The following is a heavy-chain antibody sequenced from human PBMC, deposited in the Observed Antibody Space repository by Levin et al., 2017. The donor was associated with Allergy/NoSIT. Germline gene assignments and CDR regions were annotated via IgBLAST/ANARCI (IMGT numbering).Heavy chain of an antibody. V-gene: IGHV4-34*01. D-gene: IGHD3-3*01. CDR3: ARGPPRRFLEYGGYNWFDP. Sequence: SETLSLTCAVYGGSFSGYYWSWIRQPPGKGLEWIGEINHSGSTNYNPSLKSRVTISVDTSKNQFSLKLSSVTAADTAVYYCARGPPRRFLEYGGYNWFDPWGQGTLVTVSS. CDR2: INHSGST. CDR1: GGSFSGYY. J-gene: IGHJ5*02.